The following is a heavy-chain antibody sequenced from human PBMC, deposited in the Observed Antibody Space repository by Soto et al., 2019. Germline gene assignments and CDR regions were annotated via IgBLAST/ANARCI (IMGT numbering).Heavy chain of an antibody. Sequence: QLQLQESGPGLVKPSETLSLTCTVSGGPIGRTTYYWGWIRQPPGKGLEWIGNIYYSGSTYYNPSLKSRVIMSVDTSNNQFSLKVRSVTAAETAVYYCVAAGAMPDYYYGMDVWGQGTTVTVSS. CDR1: GGPIGRTTYY. V-gene: IGHV4-39*01. CDR2: IYYSGST. J-gene: IGHJ6*02. D-gene: IGHD6-13*01. CDR3: VAAGAMPDYYYGMDV.